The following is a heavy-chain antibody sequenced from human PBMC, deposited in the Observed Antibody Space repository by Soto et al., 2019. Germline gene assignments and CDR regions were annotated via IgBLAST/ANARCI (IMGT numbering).Heavy chain of an antibody. CDR3: AREKSSGYYGMDV. CDR2: IASRDPTV. CDR1: GFTFSVYY. J-gene: IGHJ6*02. D-gene: IGHD3-22*01. V-gene: IGHV3-11*01. Sequence: QVQLVESGGGLVRPGGSLRLSCATSGFTFSVYYMSWIRQAPGKGLEWVSYIASRDPTVYYADSVRGRFTISRDNARNLLYMQMDNLRADDTAVYYCAREKSSGYYGMDVWGQGTTVTVSS.